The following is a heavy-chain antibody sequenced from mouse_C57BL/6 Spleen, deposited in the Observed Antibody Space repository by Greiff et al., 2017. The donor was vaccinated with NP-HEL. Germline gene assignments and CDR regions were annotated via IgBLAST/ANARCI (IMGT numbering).Heavy chain of an antibody. CDR1: GYAFSSSW. V-gene: IGHV1-82*01. Sequence: VQLQQSGPELVKPGASVKISCKASGYAFSSSWMNWVKQRPGKGLEWIGRIYPGDGDPNYNGKFKGKATLTADKSSSTAYMQLSSLTSEDSAVYFCARGGPVLDYWGQGTLVTVSA. CDR3: ARGGPVLDY. J-gene: IGHJ3*01. CDR2: IYPGDGDP.